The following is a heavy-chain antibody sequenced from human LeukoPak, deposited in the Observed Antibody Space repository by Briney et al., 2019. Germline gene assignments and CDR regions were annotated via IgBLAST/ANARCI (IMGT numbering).Heavy chain of an antibody. Sequence: PSETLSLTCAVYGGSFSGYYWSWIRQPPGKGLEWIGEINHSGSTNYNPSLKSRVTISVDTSKNQFSLKLSSVTAADTAVYYCARGWPYDSSGYYSFDYWGQGTLVTVSS. CDR1: GGSFSGYY. CDR2: INHSGST. CDR3: ARGWPYDSSGYYSFDY. D-gene: IGHD3-22*01. J-gene: IGHJ4*02. V-gene: IGHV4-34*01.